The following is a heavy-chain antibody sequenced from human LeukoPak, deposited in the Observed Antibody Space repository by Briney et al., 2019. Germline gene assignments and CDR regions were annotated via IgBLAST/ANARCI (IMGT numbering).Heavy chain of an antibody. CDR3: AKGGDYALDY. D-gene: IGHD4-17*01. CDR1: GVSDSSSG. J-gene: IGHJ4*02. Sequence: PGGAPRLSPAAPGVSDSSSGIQPVRQGPRKGLGWVAFIQYDGRNKYYADSVKGRFTMSRDNSKNTLTMFLQMNSLRVEDTAVYYCAKGGDYALDYWGQGTLVTVSS. CDR2: IQYDGRNK. V-gene: IGHV3-30*02.